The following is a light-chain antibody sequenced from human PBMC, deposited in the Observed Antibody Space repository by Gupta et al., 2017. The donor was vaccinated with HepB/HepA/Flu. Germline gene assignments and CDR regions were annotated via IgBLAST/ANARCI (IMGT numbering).Light chain of an antibody. V-gene: IGKV1-39*01. Sequence: DIQMTQSPSSLSASVGDRVTITCRASQTISSVLNWYQQKPGKPPKHLIFDTSTLQIGVPSRFSGSGSGTDFTLTISSLQPEDFATYYCQQSHSSPRTFGQGTKVEIK. J-gene: IGKJ1*01. CDR1: QTISSV. CDR2: DTS. CDR3: QQSHSSPRT.